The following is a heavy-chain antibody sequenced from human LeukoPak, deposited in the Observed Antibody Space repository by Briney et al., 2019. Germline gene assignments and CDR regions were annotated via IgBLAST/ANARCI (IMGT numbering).Heavy chain of an antibody. D-gene: IGHD2-21*02. CDR2: IYYSGST. Sequence: SETLSLTCNVSGGSISSGDKYWSWIRQPPGKGLEWIGYIYYSGSTYYNSPLKSRLTISVDTSENQFSLHLTSVTAADTAVYFCARVTRWAGLDFWGQGTLVTVSS. CDR3: ARVTRWAGLDF. J-gene: IGHJ4*02. CDR1: GGSISSGDKY. V-gene: IGHV4-30-4*01.